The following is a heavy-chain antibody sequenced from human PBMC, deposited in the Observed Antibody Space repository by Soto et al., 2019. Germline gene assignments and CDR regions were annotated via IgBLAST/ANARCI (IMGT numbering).Heavy chain of an antibody. V-gene: IGHV6-1*01. CDR2: TYYRSNWFK. J-gene: IGHJ5*02. CDR1: GGSVSSSSAA. D-gene: IGHD6-6*01. CDR3: ARYSSSSGCFDP. Sequence: SQTLSLTCAISGGSVSSSSAAWNWIRQSPSRGLEWLGRTYYRSNWFKDYAVSVKSRITINPDTSKNQFSLQLNSVTPEDTAVYYCARYSSSSGCFDPWGQGILVTVSS.